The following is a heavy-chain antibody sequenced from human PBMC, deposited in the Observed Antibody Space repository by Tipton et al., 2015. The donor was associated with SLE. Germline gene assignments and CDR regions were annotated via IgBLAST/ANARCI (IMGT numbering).Heavy chain of an antibody. J-gene: IGHJ5*02. CDR1: GGSVRSHY. V-gene: IGHV4-59*08. Sequence: TLSLTCTVSGGSVRSHYWSWIRQSPGKGLEWIGYISDSESTHYNPSLKSRVAISVDTSKNHFSLILTSVSAADTAVHYCARHSPNWFDPWGQGMLVTVSS. CDR3: ARHSPNWFDP. CDR2: ISDSEST.